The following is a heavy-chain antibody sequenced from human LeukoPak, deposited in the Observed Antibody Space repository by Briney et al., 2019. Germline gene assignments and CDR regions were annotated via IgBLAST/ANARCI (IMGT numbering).Heavy chain of an antibody. CDR3: ERDHGVVIVYFDY. CDR1: GYSISSGYY. V-gene: IGHV4-38-2*02. J-gene: IGHJ4*02. D-gene: IGHD3-3*01. CDR2: IYHSGST. Sequence: LETLSLTCTVSGYSISSGYYWGWIRQPPGRGLEWIGSIYHSGSTYYNPSLKSRVTISVDTSKNQFSLKLSSVTAADTAVYYCERDHGVVIVYFDYWGQGTLVTVSS.